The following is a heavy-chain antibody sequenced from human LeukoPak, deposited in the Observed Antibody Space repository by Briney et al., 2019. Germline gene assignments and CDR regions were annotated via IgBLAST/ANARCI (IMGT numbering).Heavy chain of an antibody. Sequence: ASVKVSCKASGYTFTSYGISWVRQAPGQRLEWMGWISAYNGNTNYAQKLQGRVTMTTDTSTSTAYMELRSLRSDDTAVYYCAREGELRYYYDSSDPDAFDIWGQGTMVTVSS. CDR1: GYTFTSYG. D-gene: IGHD3-22*01. CDR3: AREGELRYYYDSSDPDAFDI. V-gene: IGHV1-18*01. CDR2: ISAYNGNT. J-gene: IGHJ3*02.